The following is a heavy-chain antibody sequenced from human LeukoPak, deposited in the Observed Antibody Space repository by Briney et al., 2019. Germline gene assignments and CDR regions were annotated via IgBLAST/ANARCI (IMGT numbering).Heavy chain of an antibody. V-gene: IGHV4-59*01. CDR2: ISYTGST. CDR1: GVSISSYY. D-gene: IGHD3-16*01. CDR3: ARGLLRPWFDP. J-gene: IGHJ5*02. Sequence: SVTLSLTCTVSGVSISSYYWSWLRQPPGKGLVWIGYISYTGSTNYTPSFKSRVTISINTSKNQFSLKLSSVTAADTAVYYCARGLLRPWFDPWGQGTLVTVPS.